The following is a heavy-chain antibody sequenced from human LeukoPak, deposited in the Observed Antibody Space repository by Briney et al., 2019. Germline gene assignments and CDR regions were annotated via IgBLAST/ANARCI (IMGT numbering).Heavy chain of an antibody. J-gene: IGHJ3*02. CDR1: GYSFTSYW. Sequence: GESLKISCKGSGYSFTSYWIGWVRQMPGKGLEWMGIIYPGDSDTRYSPSFQGQVTISADKSISTAYLQWSSLKALDTAMYYCARHVSTVTDDDAFDIWGQGTMVTVSS. V-gene: IGHV5-51*01. D-gene: IGHD4-17*01. CDR3: ARHVSTVTDDDAFDI. CDR2: IYPGDSDT.